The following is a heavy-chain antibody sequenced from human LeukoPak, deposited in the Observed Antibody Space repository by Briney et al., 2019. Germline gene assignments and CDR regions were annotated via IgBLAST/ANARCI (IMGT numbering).Heavy chain of an antibody. CDR3: ARDLGRSTPSGI. V-gene: IGHV4-34*01. J-gene: IGHJ6*04. CDR1: GGSFSGYY. D-gene: IGHD3-16*01. CDR2: INHSGST. Sequence: SETLSLTCAVYGGSFSGYYWSWIRQPPGKGLEWIGEINHSGSTNYSPSLKSRVTISVDKSRNLLFLKLNSVTAADTAVYYCARDLGRSTPSGIWGKGTTDTVSS.